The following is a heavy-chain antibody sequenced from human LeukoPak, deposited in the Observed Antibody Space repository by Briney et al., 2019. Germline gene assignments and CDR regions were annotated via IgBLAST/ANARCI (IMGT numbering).Heavy chain of an antibody. CDR3: ARGSYQWLVPYYFDY. CDR1: GGFFSGYY. D-gene: IGHD6-19*01. CDR2: INHSGST. Sequence: PSETLSLTCAVYGGFFSGYYWSWIRQPRGKGLEWIGEINHSGSTNYNPSLKSRVTISVDTSKNQFSLKLSPVTAADTALYYCARGSYQWLVPYYFDYWGQGTLVTVSS. V-gene: IGHV4-34*01. J-gene: IGHJ4*02.